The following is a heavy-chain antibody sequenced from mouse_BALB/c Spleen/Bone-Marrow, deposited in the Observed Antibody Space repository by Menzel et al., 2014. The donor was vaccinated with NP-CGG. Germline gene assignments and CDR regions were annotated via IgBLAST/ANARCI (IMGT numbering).Heavy chain of an antibody. CDR2: IDPANGNT. J-gene: IGHJ4*01. V-gene: IGHV14-3*02. CDR3: ARDYRYGYYAMDY. Sequence: VQLQQSGAELVKPGASVKLSCTASGFNIKDTYMHWVKQRPEQGLEWIGRIDPANGNTKYDPKFQGKATITADTSSNTAYLQLSRLTSEDTAVYYCARDYRYGYYAMDYWGQGTSVNVPS. CDR1: GFNIKDTY. D-gene: IGHD2-14*01.